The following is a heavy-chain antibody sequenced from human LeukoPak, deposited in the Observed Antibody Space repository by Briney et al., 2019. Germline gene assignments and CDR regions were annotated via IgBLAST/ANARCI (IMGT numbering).Heavy chain of an antibody. D-gene: IGHD3-10*01. Sequence: GASVKVSCKASGYSFSDYSMHWVRQAPGQGLKWMGRINPNSGGTSYAQNFQGRVSMTRDTSISTTYMELSGLTSDDTAVYYCARGGSGSGYLYYFDFWGQGTLVSVS. V-gene: IGHV1-2*06. CDR2: INPNSGGT. J-gene: IGHJ4*02. CDR3: ARGGSGSGYLYYFDF. CDR1: GYSFSDYS.